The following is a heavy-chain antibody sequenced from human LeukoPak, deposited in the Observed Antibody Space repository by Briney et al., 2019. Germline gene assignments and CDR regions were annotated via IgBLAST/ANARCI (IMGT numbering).Heavy chain of an antibody. D-gene: IGHD7-27*01. Sequence: GASVKVSCTASGYTFSDYYMHWWRQAPGQRLEWLGWINPKSGDTNFAQNFQGRVTMTRDTSISTAYMELSSLTSDDRAVYYCARGPNTGAFDAWGQGTLVTVSS. CDR1: GYTFSDYY. CDR2: INPKSGDT. V-gene: IGHV1-2*02. J-gene: IGHJ4*02. CDR3: ARGPNTGAFDA.